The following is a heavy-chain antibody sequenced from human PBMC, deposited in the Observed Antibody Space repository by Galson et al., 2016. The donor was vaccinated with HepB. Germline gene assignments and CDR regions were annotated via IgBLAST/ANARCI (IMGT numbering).Heavy chain of an antibody. V-gene: IGHV3-23*01. CDR1: GFTFSDYY. Sequence: SLRLSCAASGFTFSDYYMTWVRRAPGKGLEWVSDISDNTAGTKYADSVKGRFTISRDNSKNTVYLQMDSLRGEDTALSYCAKRMSYSYYYAMDIWGQGTPVTVS. J-gene: IGHJ6*02. D-gene: IGHD2-15*01. CDR2: ISDNTAGT. CDR3: AKRMSYSYYYAMDI.